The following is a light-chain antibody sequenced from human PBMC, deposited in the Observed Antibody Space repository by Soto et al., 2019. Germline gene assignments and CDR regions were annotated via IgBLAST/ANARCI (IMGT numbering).Light chain of an antibody. CDR3: QQYYSYPHT. Sequence: AIRMTQSPSSLSASTGDRVTITCRASQGISSYLAWYQQKPGKAPKLLIYAASTLPSGVPSRFSGSGSGTDFTLTISCLQSEDFATYYCQQYYSYPHTFGQGTKLEIK. CDR1: QGISSY. V-gene: IGKV1-8*01. CDR2: AAS. J-gene: IGKJ2*01.